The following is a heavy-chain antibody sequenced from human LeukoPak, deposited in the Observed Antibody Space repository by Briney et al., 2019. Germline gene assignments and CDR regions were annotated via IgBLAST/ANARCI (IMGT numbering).Heavy chain of an antibody. D-gene: IGHD2-15*01. CDR3: TTCLLAYSFDY. Sequence: KPGWSLRLSCAASGFTFNNAWMSWVRQAPGKGLEWVGRIKSKTNGGTTDYAAPVKGRFTISRDDSKNTLYLQMNSLKTEDTAVYYCTTCLLAYSFDYWGQGTQVTVSS. V-gene: IGHV3-15*01. J-gene: IGHJ4*02. CDR2: IKSKTNGGTT. CDR1: GFTFNNAW.